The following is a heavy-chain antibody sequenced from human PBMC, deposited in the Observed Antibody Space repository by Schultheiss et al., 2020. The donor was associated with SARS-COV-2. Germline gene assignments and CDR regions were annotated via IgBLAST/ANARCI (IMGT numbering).Heavy chain of an antibody. CDR2: IYSGGST. CDR3: ASDSSGWYVGAFDI. Sequence: GESLKISCAASGFTFSSYAMSWVRQAPGKGLEWVSVIYSGGSTYYADSVKGRFTISRDNSKNTLYLQMNSLRAEDTAVYYCASDSSGWYVGAFDIWGQGTMVTVSS. D-gene: IGHD6-19*01. CDR1: GFTFSSYA. V-gene: IGHV3-66*01. J-gene: IGHJ3*02.